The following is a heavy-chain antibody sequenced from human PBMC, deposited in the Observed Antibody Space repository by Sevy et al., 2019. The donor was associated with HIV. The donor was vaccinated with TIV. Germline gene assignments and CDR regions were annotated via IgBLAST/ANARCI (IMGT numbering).Heavy chain of an antibody. D-gene: IGHD3-3*01. CDR2: ISGSGTST. Sequence: GGSLRLSCAASGFSFGTYAMTWVRQAPGKGLEWVSGISGSGTSTYYTDSVKGRFTISRDNSKNTVYLQMNNLRAEDTAVYYCGKVSIFGVGGFYDYWGQVTLVTVSS. CDR3: GKVSIFGVGGFYDY. J-gene: IGHJ4*02. V-gene: IGHV3-23*01. CDR1: GFSFGTYA.